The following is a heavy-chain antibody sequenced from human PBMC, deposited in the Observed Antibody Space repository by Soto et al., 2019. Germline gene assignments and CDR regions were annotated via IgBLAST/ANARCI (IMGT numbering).Heavy chain of an antibody. CDR2: IKEDGSEK. V-gene: IGHV3-7*01. CDR3: DRDPIGSTWTPGIFDY. J-gene: IGHJ4*02. D-gene: IGHD6-13*01. Sequence: GGSLRLSCAASGFTFSTYWMSWVRQAPGKGLEWVASIKEDGSEKYYVDSVKGRFSISKDNANNFLYLQMNNLRAEDTAVYFCDRDPIGSTWTPGIFDYWGQGTLVTVSS. CDR1: GFTFSTYW.